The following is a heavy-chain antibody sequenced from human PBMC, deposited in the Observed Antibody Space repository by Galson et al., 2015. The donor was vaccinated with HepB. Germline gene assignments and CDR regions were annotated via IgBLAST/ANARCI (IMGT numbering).Heavy chain of an antibody. D-gene: IGHD1-26*01. CDR1: SFTFSSSW. CDR3: AGEKIVGAYVGKDY. V-gene: IGHV3-7*01. Sequence: SLRLSCAASSFTFSSSWMTWVRQAPGKGLEWVAIVKQDGSQEDYVGSVKGRFTIFRDNAKSSLFLQMNSLRAEDTAVYYCAGEKIVGAYVGKDYWGQGTLVTVSS. CDR2: VKQDGSQE. J-gene: IGHJ4*02.